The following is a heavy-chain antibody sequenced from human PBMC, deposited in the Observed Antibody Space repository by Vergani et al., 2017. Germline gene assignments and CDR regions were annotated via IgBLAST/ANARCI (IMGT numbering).Heavy chain of an antibody. Sequence: EVQLLESGGGLVQPGGSLRLSCAASGFTFSSYAMSWVRQAPGKGLEWVSAISGSGGSTYYADSVKGRFTISRDNSKNTLYLQMNSLRAEDTAVYYCARDFVPATAIQHPPYFDYWGQGTLVTVSS. CDR1: GFTFSSYA. D-gene: IGHD2-2*02. CDR2: ISGSGGST. J-gene: IGHJ4*02. CDR3: ARDFVPATAIQHPPYFDY. V-gene: IGHV3-23*01.